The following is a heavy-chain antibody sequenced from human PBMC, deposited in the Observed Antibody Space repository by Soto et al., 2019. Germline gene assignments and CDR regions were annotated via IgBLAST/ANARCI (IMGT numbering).Heavy chain of an antibody. CDR3: ARRLQWQLRPLDS. V-gene: IGHV3-11*01. D-gene: IGHD6-19*01. CDR2: INTLSTAI. CDR1: GFTFNDSY. Sequence: XASLLLSCEGSGFTFNDSYMTWIRQAPGKGLEWVAYINTLSTAIYYADSVKGRFTISRDNAKNSLYLQMNGLRAEDTATYYCARRLQWQLRPLDSWGRGTLVTVSS. J-gene: IGHJ4*02.